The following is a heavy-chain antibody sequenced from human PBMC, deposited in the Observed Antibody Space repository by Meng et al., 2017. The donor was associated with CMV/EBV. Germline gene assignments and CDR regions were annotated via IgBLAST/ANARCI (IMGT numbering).Heavy chain of an antibody. CDR1: GGSFSGYY. CDR3: AREYCSSTSCYSDAFDI. V-gene: IGHV4-34*01. J-gene: IGHJ3*02. Sequence: SETLSLTCAVYGGSFSGYYWSWIRQPPGKGLEGIGEINHRGSTNYNPSLKSRVTISVDTSKNQFSLKLSSVTAADTAVYYCAREYCSSTSCYSDAFDIWGQGTLVTVSS. CDR2: INHRGST. D-gene: IGHD2-2*01.